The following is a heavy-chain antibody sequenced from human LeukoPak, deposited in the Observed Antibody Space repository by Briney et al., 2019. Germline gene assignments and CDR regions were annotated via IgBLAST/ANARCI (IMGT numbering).Heavy chain of an antibody. Sequence: ASVKVSCKASGYTFTGYYMHWVRQAPGQGLEWMGWINPNSGATLYAQKFQGRVTMTRDTSINTAYMELSSLRSDVTAVYYCTRAKRVIFDYWGQGTLVTVSS. CDR2: INPNSGAT. J-gene: IGHJ4*02. CDR1: GYTFTGYY. V-gene: IGHV1-2*02. D-gene: IGHD1-1*01. CDR3: TRAKRVIFDY.